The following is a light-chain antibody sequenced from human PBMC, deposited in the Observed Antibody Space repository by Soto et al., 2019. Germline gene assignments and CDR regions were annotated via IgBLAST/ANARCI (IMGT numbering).Light chain of an antibody. CDR1: QSVSSSY. CDR3: QQYGNSPLIT. J-gene: IGKJ5*01. V-gene: IGKV3-20*01. Sequence: EIVLTQSPGTLSLSPGERATLSCRASQSVSSSYLAWYQQKPGQAPRLLIYGASYRAVGIPDRFSGSGSGTDFSLTISRLEPEDFAVYYCQQYGNSPLITFGQGTRLE. CDR2: GAS.